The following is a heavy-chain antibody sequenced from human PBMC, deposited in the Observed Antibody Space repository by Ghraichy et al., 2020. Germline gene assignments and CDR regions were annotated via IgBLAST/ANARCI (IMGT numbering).Heavy chain of an antibody. D-gene: IGHD2-15*01. CDR1: GFTFSSYE. J-gene: IGHJ4*02. V-gene: IGHV3-48*03. CDR3: ARSGSSNIDY. Sequence: GSLRLSCAASGFTFSSYEMNWVRQAPGKGLEWVSKISSSGGVIQHADSVKGRFTISRDNAKNSLYLQMNSLRAEDTAVYYCARSGSSNIDYWGQGTLVTVSS. CDR2: ISSSGGVI.